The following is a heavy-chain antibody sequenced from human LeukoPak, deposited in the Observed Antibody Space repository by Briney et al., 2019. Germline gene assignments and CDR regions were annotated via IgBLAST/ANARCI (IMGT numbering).Heavy chain of an antibody. V-gene: IGHV3-23*01. CDR3: AKGKYYDILTGYYLPY. D-gene: IGHD3-9*01. Sequence: GGSLRLSCAASGFTFSSYAMSWVRQAPGKGLEWVSAISGSGGSTYYADSVKGRFTISRDNSKNTLYLQMNSLRAEDTAVYYCAKGKYYDILTGYYLPYWGQGTLVTVSS. J-gene: IGHJ4*02. CDR2: ISGSGGST. CDR1: GFTFSSYA.